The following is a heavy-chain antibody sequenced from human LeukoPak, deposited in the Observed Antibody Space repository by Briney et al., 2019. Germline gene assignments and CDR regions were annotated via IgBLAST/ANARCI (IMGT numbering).Heavy chain of an antibody. J-gene: IGHJ6*02. Sequence: GGSLRLSCAASGFTFSSYSMNWVRQAPGKGLEWVSSISSSSSDTYYADSVKGRFTISRDNAKNSLYLQMNSLRAEDTAVYYCARGSGSYSGGMDVWGQGTTVTVSS. CDR2: ISSSSSDT. D-gene: IGHD3-10*01. V-gene: IGHV3-21*01. CDR3: ARGSGSYSGGMDV. CDR1: GFTFSSYS.